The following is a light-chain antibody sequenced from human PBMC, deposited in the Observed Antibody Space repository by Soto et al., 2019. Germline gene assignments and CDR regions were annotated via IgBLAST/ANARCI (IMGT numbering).Light chain of an antibody. CDR3: QQYDSYPYT. J-gene: IGKJ2*01. CDR1: RSISNW. V-gene: IGKV1-5*01. Sequence: DIQMTQSPSTLSASVGDRATITCRASRSISNWLAWYQQKPWSAPKLLIYDATILESGVPSRFSGTESGTEFTLTVSSLQPDDFATYYCQQYDSYPYTFGQGTKLEMK. CDR2: DAT.